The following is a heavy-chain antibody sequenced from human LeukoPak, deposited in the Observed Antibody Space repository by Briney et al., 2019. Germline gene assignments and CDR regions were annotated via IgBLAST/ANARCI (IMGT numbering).Heavy chain of an antibody. CDR3: ASSRGAWFGYFDY. CDR2: IYYSGST. J-gene: IGHJ4*02. V-gene: IGHV4-59*01. CDR1: GGSSSSYY. Sequence: SETLSLTCTVSGGSSSSYYWSWIRQPPGKALEWLGYIYYSGSTNYNPSLKSRVTISVDTSKNQFSLKLSSVTAADTAVYYCASSRGAWFGYFDYWGQGTLVTVSS. D-gene: IGHD3-10*01.